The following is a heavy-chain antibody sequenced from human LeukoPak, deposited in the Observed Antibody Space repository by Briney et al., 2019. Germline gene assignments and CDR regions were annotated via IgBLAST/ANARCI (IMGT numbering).Heavy chain of an antibody. J-gene: IGHJ4*02. V-gene: IGHV3-7*01. CDR3: AASPGY. CDR1: GFTFNLYW. CDR2: IKPDGTEQ. Sequence: PGGSLRLSRAASGFTFNLYWMSWVRQAPGKGLEWVANIKPDGTEQYYVDSVKGRFTISRDNAKNSVYLQMNSLRAEDTAVYYCAASPGYWGQGTLVTVSS.